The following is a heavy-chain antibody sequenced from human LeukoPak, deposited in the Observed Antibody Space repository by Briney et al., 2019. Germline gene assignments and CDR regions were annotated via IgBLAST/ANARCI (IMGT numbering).Heavy chain of an antibody. V-gene: IGHV3-23*01. J-gene: IGHJ6*03. Sequence: ASVKVSCKASGGTFSSYAMSWVRQAPGKGLEWVSAISGSGGSTYYADSVKGRFTISRDNSKNTLYLQMNSLRAEDTAVYYCAKDAQLRGYYYYYYMDVWGKGTTVTVSS. CDR2: ISGSGGST. D-gene: IGHD5-12*01. CDR1: GGTFSSYA. CDR3: AKDAQLRGYYYYYYMDV.